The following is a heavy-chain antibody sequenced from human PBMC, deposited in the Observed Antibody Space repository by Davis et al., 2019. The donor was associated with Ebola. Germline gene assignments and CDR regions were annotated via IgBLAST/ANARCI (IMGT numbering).Heavy chain of an antibody. J-gene: IGHJ4*02. CDR1: GFTFSSYA. D-gene: IGHD2-2*01. CDR3: ATVPAAVDY. CDR2: ISYDGSNK. Sequence: GESLKISCAASGFTFSSYAMHWVRQAPGKGLEWVAVISYDGSNKYYADSVKGRFTISRDNSKNTLYLQMNSLRAEDTAVYYCATVPAAVDYWGQGTLVTVSS. V-gene: IGHV3-30*04.